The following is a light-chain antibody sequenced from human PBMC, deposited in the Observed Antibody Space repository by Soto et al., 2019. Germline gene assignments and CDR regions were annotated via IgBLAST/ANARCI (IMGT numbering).Light chain of an antibody. CDR3: SSFTSSDTGV. CDR2: DVT. V-gene: IGLV2-14*03. J-gene: IGLJ2*01. CDR1: SSDVGRYNY. Sequence: QSALTQPASVSGSPGQSITISCTGTSSDVGRYNYVSWYQQHPGKAPRLMIYDVTNRPSGVSNRFSGSKSGNTASLTISGLQAEDEADYYCSSFTSSDTGVFGGGTKVTVL.